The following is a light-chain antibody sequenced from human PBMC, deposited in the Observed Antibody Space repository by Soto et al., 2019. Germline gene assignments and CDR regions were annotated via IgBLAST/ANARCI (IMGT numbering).Light chain of an antibody. J-gene: IGKJ1*01. CDR3: QQSYSIPRT. Sequence: IQMTQSPSSLSASVGDRVTITCRASQTISSYLNWYQQQPGKAPNLLIYGATRLQAGVPSRFSGSGFGTDFILSISSLQPEDDATYYCQQSYSIPRTFVQGTKVNIK. CDR1: QTISSY. V-gene: IGKV1-39*01. CDR2: GAT.